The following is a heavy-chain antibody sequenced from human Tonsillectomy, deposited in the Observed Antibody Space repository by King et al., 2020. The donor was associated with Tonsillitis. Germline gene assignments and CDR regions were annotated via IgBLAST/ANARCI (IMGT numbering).Heavy chain of an antibody. Sequence: EVQLVESGGGLVQPGGSLRLSCTASGFPFSSYAMSWVRQAPGKGLEWISAISAGGGSSYYADSVKGRFTISRDNSKNTLYLQMNTLRADDTAVYYCASSAAKYYWGQGTLVTVSS. V-gene: IGHV3-23*04. CDR2: ISAGGGSS. D-gene: IGHD6-6*01. CDR1: GFPFSSYA. CDR3: ASSAAKYY. J-gene: IGHJ4*02.